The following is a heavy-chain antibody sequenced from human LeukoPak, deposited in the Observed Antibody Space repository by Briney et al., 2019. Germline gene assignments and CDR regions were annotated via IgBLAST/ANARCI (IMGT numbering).Heavy chain of an antibody. J-gene: IGHJ6*03. Sequence: SETLSLTCAVSGYSISSGYYWGWIRQPPGKGLEWIGSIYHSGSTYYNPSLKSRVTISVDTSKNQSSLKLSSVTAADTAVYYCARVQLVYPYYYYYYMDVWGKGTTVTVSS. V-gene: IGHV4-38-2*01. CDR3: ARVQLVYPYYYYYYMDV. D-gene: IGHD6-6*01. CDR1: GYSISSGYY. CDR2: IYHSGST.